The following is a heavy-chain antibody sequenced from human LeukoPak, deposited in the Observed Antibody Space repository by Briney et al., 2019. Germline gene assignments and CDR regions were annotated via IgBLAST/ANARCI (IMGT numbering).Heavy chain of an antibody. Sequence: GASVKVSCKASGYSFTSYDITWVRQAPGQGLEWMGIINPSGGSTSYAQKFQGRVTMTRDTSTSTVYMELSSLRSEDTAVYYCARDGRGMDVWGQGTTVTVSS. J-gene: IGHJ6*02. CDR1: GYSFTSYD. CDR3: ARDGRGMDV. CDR2: INPSGGST. V-gene: IGHV1-46*01.